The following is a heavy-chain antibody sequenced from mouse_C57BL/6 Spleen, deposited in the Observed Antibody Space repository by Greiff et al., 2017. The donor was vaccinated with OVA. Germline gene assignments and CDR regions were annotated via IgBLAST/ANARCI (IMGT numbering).Heavy chain of an antibody. V-gene: IGHV1-15*01. CDR3: TPYDYDGYFDV. D-gene: IGHD2-4*01. CDR2: IDPETGGT. J-gene: IGHJ1*03. Sequence: QVQLQQSGAELVRPGASVTLSCKASGYTFTDYEMHWVKQTPVHGLEWIGAIDPETGGTAYNQKFKGKAILTADKSSSTAYMELRSLTSEDSAVYYCTPYDYDGYFDVWGTGTTVTVSS. CDR1: GYTFTDYE.